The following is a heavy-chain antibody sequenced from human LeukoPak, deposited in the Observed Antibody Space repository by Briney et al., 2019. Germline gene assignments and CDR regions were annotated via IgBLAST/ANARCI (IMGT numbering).Heavy chain of an antibody. CDR2: IRGRGSPT. J-gene: IGHJ4*02. CDR3: TKDLTESDWVADF. V-gene: IGHV3-23*01. D-gene: IGHD2-21*02. Sequence: GGSLKLSCAASGFIFSHYGTSWVRQAPGKGLEWVSSIRGRGSPTYYADSVKGRFTISRDNSQNTVDLRIHSLRVEDTATYYCTKDLTESDWVADFWGQGTLVIVSS. CDR1: GFIFSHYG.